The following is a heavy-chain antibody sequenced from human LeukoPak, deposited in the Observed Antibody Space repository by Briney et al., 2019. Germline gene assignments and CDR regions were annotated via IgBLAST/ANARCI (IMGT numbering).Heavy chain of an antibody. V-gene: IGHV3-21*01. Sequence: GGSPRLSCAASGFTFSSYSMNWVRQAPGKGLEWVSSISSSSSYIYYADSVKGRFTISRDNAKNSLYLQMNSLRAEDTAVYYCARGGIAARRGYYYMDVWGKGTTVTVSS. CDR3: ARGGIAARRGYYYMDV. D-gene: IGHD6-6*01. J-gene: IGHJ6*03. CDR2: ISSSSSYI. CDR1: GFTFSSYS.